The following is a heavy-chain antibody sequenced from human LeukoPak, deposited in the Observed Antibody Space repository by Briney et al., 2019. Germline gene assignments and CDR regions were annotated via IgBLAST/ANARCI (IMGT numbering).Heavy chain of an antibody. Sequence: GRSLRLSCVDSGFTFTNAWMSWDRQAPGKGLEWIGRIKSKTDGETTNYAEPVRGRFTISRDDSKSAVYLQMNSLKIEDTAAYYCTTDLGTYYHGSQRLIPIDYWGQGTLVTVSS. V-gene: IGHV3-15*01. CDR1: GFTFTNAW. D-gene: IGHD3-10*01. J-gene: IGHJ4*02. CDR3: TTDLGTYYHGSQRLIPIDY. CDR2: IKSKTDGETT.